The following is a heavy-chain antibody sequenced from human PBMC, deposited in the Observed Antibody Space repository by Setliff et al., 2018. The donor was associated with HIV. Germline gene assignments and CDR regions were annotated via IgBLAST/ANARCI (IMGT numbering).Heavy chain of an antibody. V-gene: IGHV3-30*02. Sequence: LRLSCAASGFTFSTYGMHWVRQAPAKGLEWVAFIWFDGSDKYYADSVQGRFTISRDNSKNTLYLQMNSLRPEDTAVYYCAKTWPGHDAFDIWGQGTMVTVSS. D-gene: IGHD5-12*01. CDR1: GFTFSTYG. CDR2: IWFDGSDK. J-gene: IGHJ3*02. CDR3: AKTWPGHDAFDI.